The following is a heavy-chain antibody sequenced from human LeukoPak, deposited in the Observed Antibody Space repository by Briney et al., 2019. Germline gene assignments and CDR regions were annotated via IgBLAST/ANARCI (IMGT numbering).Heavy chain of an antibody. Sequence: PGGSLRLSCAASGFTFSSYAMHWVRQAPGKGLEYVSAISSNGGSTYYANSVKGRFTISRDNSKNTLYLQMGSLRAEDMAVYYCVRESYSSGWYRHFDYWGQGTLVTVSS. CDR3: VRESYSSGWYRHFDY. CDR2: ISSNGGST. V-gene: IGHV3-64*01. J-gene: IGHJ4*02. D-gene: IGHD6-19*01. CDR1: GFTFSSYA.